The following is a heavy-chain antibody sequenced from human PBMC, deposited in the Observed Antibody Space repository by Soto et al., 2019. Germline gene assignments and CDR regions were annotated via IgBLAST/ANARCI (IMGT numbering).Heavy chain of an antibody. CDR1: GGTFSSYA. V-gene: IGHV1-69*13. CDR2: IVPIFGTA. D-gene: IGHD4-17*01. J-gene: IGHJ6*02. Sequence: SVKVSCKASGGTFSSYAISWVRQAPGQGLEWMGGIVPIFGTANYAQKFQGRVTITADESMSTAYMELSSLRSEDTAVYYCASFPTVTPQPYSYYYGMDVWGQGTTVTVSS. CDR3: ASFPTVTPQPYSYYYGMDV.